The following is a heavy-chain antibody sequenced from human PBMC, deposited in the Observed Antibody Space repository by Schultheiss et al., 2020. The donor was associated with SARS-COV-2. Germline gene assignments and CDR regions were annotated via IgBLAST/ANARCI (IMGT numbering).Heavy chain of an antibody. CDR2: IIPIFGTA. D-gene: IGHD3-3*01. CDR3: ARDRYDFWSGYVSYWYFDL. V-gene: IGHV1-69*06. J-gene: IGHJ2*01. CDR1: GGTFSSYA. Sequence: SVKVSCKASGGTFSSYAISWVRQAPGQGLEWMGGIIPIFGTANYAQKFQGRVTITADKSTSTAYMELSSLRSEDTAVYYCARDRYDFWSGYVSYWYFDLWGRGTLVTVSS.